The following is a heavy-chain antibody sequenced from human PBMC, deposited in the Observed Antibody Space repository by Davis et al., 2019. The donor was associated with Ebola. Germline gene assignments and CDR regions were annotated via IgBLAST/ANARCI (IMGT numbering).Heavy chain of an antibody. Sequence: ASVKVSCKASGYGLNQLSMHWVRQAPGKELEWMGGFDPEDGETVYPQKFRGRVTMTEDTSTGTAYMELSSLRSDDTAVYYCATPMAWGYYFDFWGQGTLVTVSS. CDR2: FDPEDGET. CDR3: ATPMAWGYYFDF. D-gene: IGHD2-15*01. V-gene: IGHV1-24*01. J-gene: IGHJ4*02. CDR1: GYGLNQLS.